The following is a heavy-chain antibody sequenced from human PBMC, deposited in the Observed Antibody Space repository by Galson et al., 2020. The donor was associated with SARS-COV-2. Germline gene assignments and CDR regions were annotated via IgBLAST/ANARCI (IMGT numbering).Heavy chain of an antibody. CDR2: IYYSGST. CDR3: ATRAGVVPAGFDP. V-gene: IGHV4-30-4*01. CDR1: GGSISSGDYY. J-gene: IGHJ5*02. D-gene: IGHD2-2*01. Sequence: ETSETLSLTCTVSGGSISSGDYYWSWIRQPPGKGLEWIGYIYYSGSTYYNPSLKSRVTISVDTSKNQFSLKLSSVTAADTAVYYCATRAGVVPAGFDPWGQGTLVTVSS.